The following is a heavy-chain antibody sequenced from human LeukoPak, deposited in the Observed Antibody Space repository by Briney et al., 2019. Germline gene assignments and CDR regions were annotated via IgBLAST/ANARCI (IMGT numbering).Heavy chain of an antibody. CDR1: GFTFSDYY. Sequence: GGSLRLSCAASGFTFSDYYMSWIRQAPGKGLEWVSYISSSSSYTNYADSVKGRFTISRDNAKNSLYLQMNSLRAEDTAVYYCARDTGPERPRDAFDIWGQGTMVTVSS. CDR2: ISSSSSYT. D-gene: IGHD1-14*01. J-gene: IGHJ3*02. CDR3: ARDTGPERPRDAFDI. V-gene: IGHV3-11*06.